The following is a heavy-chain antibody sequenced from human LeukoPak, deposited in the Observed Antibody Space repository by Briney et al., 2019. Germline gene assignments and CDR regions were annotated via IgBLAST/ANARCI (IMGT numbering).Heavy chain of an antibody. CDR1: GFTFSRYG. CDR3: AKFWSGSYERDALDI. CDR2: ISYDGSNK. V-gene: IGHV3-30*18. D-gene: IGHD3-3*01. Sequence: GGSLRLSCEASGFTFSRYGMHWVRQAPGKGLEWVAVISYDGSNKYYADSVKGRFTISRDNSKNTLYLQMTSLRAEDTAVYYCAKFWSGSYERDALDIWGQGTMITVSS. J-gene: IGHJ3*02.